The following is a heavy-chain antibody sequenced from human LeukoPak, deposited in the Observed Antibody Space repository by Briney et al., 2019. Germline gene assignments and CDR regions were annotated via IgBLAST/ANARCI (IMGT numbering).Heavy chain of an antibody. V-gene: IGHV4-4*02. CDR1: GGSISSGNW. Sequence: NPSGTLSLTCAVSGGSISSGNWWRCVRQPPGKGLEWIGEIYHSGSTNYNPSLKSRVTISLDKSKNQFSLKLSSVTAADTAVYYCASPTYYGGFDIWGQGTMVTVSS. D-gene: IGHD3-10*01. CDR2: IYHSGST. J-gene: IGHJ3*02. CDR3: ASPTYYGGFDI.